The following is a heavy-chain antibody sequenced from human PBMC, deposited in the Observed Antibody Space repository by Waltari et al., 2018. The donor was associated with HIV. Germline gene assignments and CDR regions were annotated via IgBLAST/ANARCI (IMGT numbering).Heavy chain of an antibody. CDR1: GFLFHCHW. V-gene: IGHV3-7*01. CDR2: IKQYGSEK. Sequence: EVLLVESGGGLVQRGGSLRVSCTASGFLFHCHWMIWVRQAPGKGLEGVANIKQYGSEKYYVDSVKGRFTISRDNAKNSLYLQMNSLRAEDTAMYYCATSRTFDYWGQGTLVTVSS. J-gene: IGHJ4*02. CDR3: ATSRTFDY. D-gene: IGHD2-2*01.